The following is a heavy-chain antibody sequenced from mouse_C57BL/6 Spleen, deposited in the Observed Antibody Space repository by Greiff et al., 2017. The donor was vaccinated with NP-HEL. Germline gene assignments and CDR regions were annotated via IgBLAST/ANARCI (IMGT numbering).Heavy chain of an antibody. CDR2: ILPSIGRT. Sequence: QVQLQQSGSELRSPGSSVKLSCKDFDSEVFPIAYMSWVRQKPGHGFEWIGGILPSIGRTIYGEKFEDKATLDADTLSNTAYLELNSLTSEDSAIYYCARGDGYYVFYAMDYWGQGTSVTVSS. D-gene: IGHD2-3*01. V-gene: IGHV15-2*01. J-gene: IGHJ4*01. CDR3: ARGDGYYVFYAMDY. CDR1: DSEVFPIAY.